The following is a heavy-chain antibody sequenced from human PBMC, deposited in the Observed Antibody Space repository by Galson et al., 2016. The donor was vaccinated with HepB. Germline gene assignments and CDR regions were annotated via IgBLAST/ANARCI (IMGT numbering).Heavy chain of an antibody. CDR2: INYSGTT. Sequence: SETLSLTCAVYGGSLSGYYWSWIRQPPGKGLEWIGEINYSGTTNYNPSLKTRVTISVDTSQNQFSLRLSSVTAADTAVYYCANLQLWYYYYVMDVWGQGTTVTVAS. V-gene: IGHV4-34*01. J-gene: IGHJ6*02. CDR3: ANLQLWYYYYVMDV. CDR1: GGSLSGYY. D-gene: IGHD5-18*01.